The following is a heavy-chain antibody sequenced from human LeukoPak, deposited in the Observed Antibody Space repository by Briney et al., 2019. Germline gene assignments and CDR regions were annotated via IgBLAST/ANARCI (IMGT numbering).Heavy chain of an antibody. CDR2: INPNSGGT. Sequence: ASVKVSCKASGYTFTGYYMHWVRQAPGQGLEWMGWINPNSGGTNYAQKFQGRVTMTRDTSISTAYMELSRLRSDDTAVYYCARDRSLYSGYDSFDYWGQGTLVTVSS. CDR1: GYTFTGYY. V-gene: IGHV1-2*02. D-gene: IGHD5-12*01. J-gene: IGHJ4*02. CDR3: ARDRSLYSGYDSFDY.